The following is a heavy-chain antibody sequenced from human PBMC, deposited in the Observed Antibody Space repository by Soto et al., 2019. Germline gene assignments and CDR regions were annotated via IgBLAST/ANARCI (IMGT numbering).Heavy chain of an antibody. CDR1: GYSFTSYW. D-gene: IGHD6-19*01. Sequence: GESLKISCKGSGYSFTSYWISWVRQMPGKGLEWMGRIDPSDSYTNYSPSFQGHVTISADKSISTAYLQWSSLKASDTAMYYCARQEAVAGNDAWFDPWGQGTLGTVS. J-gene: IGHJ5*02. V-gene: IGHV5-10-1*01. CDR2: IDPSDSYT. CDR3: ARQEAVAGNDAWFDP.